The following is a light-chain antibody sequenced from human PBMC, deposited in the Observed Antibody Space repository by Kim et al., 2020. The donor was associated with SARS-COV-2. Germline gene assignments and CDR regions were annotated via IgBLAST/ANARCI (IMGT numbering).Light chain of an antibody. CDR3: QHSYYTPYT. CDR1: RSTNYY. J-gene: IGKJ2*01. V-gene: IGKV1-39*01. Sequence: DIQMTQSPSSLSVSVGDRVTITCRASRSTNYYLNWYQQKPGKAPKLLIYATSSLQSGVPSRFSGSGSGTDFTLTISSLQPEDFATYYCQHSYYTPYTFGQGTRLEI. CDR2: ATS.